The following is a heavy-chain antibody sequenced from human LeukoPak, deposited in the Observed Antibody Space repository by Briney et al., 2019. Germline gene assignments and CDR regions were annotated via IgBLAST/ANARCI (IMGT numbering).Heavy chain of an antibody. J-gene: IGHJ4*02. CDR3: ARITYYDILTGYSLFDY. V-gene: IGHV1-2*02. Sequence: GASVTVSCKASGYTFTGYYMHWVRQAPGQGLEWMGWINPNSGGTNYAQKFQGRVTMTRDTSISTAYMELSRLRSDDTAVYYCARITYYDILTGYSLFDYWGQGTLVTVSS. CDR1: GYTFTGYY. CDR2: INPNSGGT. D-gene: IGHD3-9*01.